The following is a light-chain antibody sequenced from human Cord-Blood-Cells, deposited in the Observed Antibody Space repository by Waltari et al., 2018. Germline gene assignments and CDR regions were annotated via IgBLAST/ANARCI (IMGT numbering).Light chain of an antibody. CDR1: QCVSSSY. V-gene: IGKV3D-7*01. Sequence: DIVTRQPPATMPPSPGARANLSCRASQCVSSSYLYWYQQKPGQAPRLLIYGASTRATGIPARFSGSGSGTDFTLTISSLQPEDFAVYYCQQDYNLPCTFGQGTKLETK. J-gene: IGKJ2*02. CDR3: QQDYNLPCT. CDR2: GAS.